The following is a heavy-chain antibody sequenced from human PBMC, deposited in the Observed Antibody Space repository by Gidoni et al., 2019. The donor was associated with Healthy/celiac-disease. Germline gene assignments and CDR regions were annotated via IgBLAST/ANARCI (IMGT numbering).Heavy chain of an antibody. CDR1: GFTFSSYA. D-gene: IGHD2-2*01. CDR3: AKAFLGYCSSTSCFSDAFDI. CDR2: ISGSGGST. Sequence: EVQLLESGGGLVQPGGSLRLSCAASGFTFSSYAMSWVRQAPGKGLEWVSAISGSGGSTYYADSVKGRFTISRDNSKNTLYLQMNSLRAEDTAVYYCAKAFLGYCSSTSCFSDAFDIWGQGTMVTVSS. J-gene: IGHJ3*02. V-gene: IGHV3-23*01.